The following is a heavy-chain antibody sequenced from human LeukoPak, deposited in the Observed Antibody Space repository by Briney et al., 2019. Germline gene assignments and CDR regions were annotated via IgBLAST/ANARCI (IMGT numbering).Heavy chain of an antibody. Sequence: SGPTLVNPTQTLTLTCTFSGFSLSTSGVGVGWIRQPPGKALEWLALVYWNDNKHYSPSLKSRLTVTKDTSSNQVVLTMTNMDPVDTATYFCAHRSWYSSAYYGFDYWGQGTLVTVSS. D-gene: IGHD6-19*01. J-gene: IGHJ4*02. CDR1: GFSLSTSGVG. V-gene: IGHV2-5*01. CDR3: AHRSWYSSAYYGFDY. CDR2: VYWNDNK.